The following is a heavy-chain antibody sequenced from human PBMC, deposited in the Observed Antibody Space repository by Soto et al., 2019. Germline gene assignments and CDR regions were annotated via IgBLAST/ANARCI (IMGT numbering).Heavy chain of an antibody. D-gene: IGHD4-17*01. CDR1: GASISSNTW. Sequence: SETLSLTCAVSGASISSNTWWSWVRQPPGKGLEWIGEIYHDGSTNYNPPLKSRVTISVDKPKNQFSLKVGSVTAADTAVYYCARSLYNGDYAGYWGQGTLVTVSS. V-gene: IGHV4-4*02. CDR3: ARSLYNGDYAGY. CDR2: IYHDGST. J-gene: IGHJ4*02.